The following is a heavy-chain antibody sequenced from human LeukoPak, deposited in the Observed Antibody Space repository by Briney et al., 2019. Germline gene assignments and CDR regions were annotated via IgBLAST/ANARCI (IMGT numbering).Heavy chain of an antibody. D-gene: IGHD6-13*01. CDR1: GFSFSAYW. V-gene: IGHV3-7*01. J-gene: IGHJ4*02. Sequence: GGSLRLSCAVSGFSFSAYWMNWVRRTPGKGLEWVANINQDGSEKHYVDSVKGRFTISRDNAKNSLCLQINSLSAEDTAVYYCAREYSSSWGLYWGQGTLVTVSS. CDR2: INQDGSEK. CDR3: AREYSSSWGLY.